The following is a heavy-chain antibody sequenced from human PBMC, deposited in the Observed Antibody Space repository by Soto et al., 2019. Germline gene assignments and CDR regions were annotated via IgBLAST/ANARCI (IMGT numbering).Heavy chain of an antibody. Sequence: QITLKESGPTLVKPTQTLTLTCTFSGISLSTSGVGVGWIRQPPGKALEWLALIYWDDDKRYSPSLKSRLTITKDTSKNQVVLTMTNMDPVDTATYYCAHRRSGWIYFDYWGQGTLVTVSS. CDR3: AHRRSGWIYFDY. CDR1: GISLSTSGVG. V-gene: IGHV2-5*02. CDR2: IYWDDDK. D-gene: IGHD6-19*01. J-gene: IGHJ4*02.